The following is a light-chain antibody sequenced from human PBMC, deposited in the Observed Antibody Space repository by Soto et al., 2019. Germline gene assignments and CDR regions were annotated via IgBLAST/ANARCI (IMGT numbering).Light chain of an antibody. Sequence: EIVLTQSPATLSLSPGERATLSCRASQSVRTYLAWYQQKPGQPPRLLIYGASNRATGIPARFSGSGSGTDSPLTITRLEPEDFAVYSCQQRGNWPRLTFGGGTKVDTK. V-gene: IGKV3-11*01. CDR2: GAS. J-gene: IGKJ4*01. CDR3: QQRGNWPRLT. CDR1: QSVRTY.